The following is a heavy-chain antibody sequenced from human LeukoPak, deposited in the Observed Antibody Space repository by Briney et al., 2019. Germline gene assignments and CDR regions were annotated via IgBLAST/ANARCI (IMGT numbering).Heavy chain of an antibody. CDR2: IYWDDDK. J-gene: IGHJ4*02. CDR1: GFSLSTTRVA. Sequence: SGPTLVKPTQTLTLTCTFSGFSLSTTRVAVGWIRQPPGKALEWLALIYWDDDKRYSPSLKSRLTITKDTSKNQVVLTMTNMDPVDTATYYCAPLKGDIVVDSHWGQGTLVTVSS. V-gene: IGHV2-5*02. D-gene: IGHD3-22*01. CDR3: APLKGDIVVDSH.